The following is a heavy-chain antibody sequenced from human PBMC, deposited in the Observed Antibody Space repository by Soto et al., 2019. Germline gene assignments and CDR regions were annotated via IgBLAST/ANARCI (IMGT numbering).Heavy chain of an antibody. CDR3: AHVYGGYDNFDY. J-gene: IGHJ4*02. Sequence: QITLKESGPTLVKPTQTLTLTCTFSGFSLSTSGVGVGWIRQPPGKALEWLALIYWDDDKRYSPSLKSRLTITKDTSKNQLVLTMTNMDPVDTATYYCAHVYGGYDNFDYWGQGTLVTVSS. D-gene: IGHD5-12*01. V-gene: IGHV2-5*02. CDR2: IYWDDDK. CDR1: GFSLSTSGVG.